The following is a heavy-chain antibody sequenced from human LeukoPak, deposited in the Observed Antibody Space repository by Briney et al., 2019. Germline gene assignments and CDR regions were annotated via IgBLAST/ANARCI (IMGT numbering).Heavy chain of an antibody. CDR2: TYYRSKWYN. CDR3: ARVTYHYDSSGLFDY. D-gene: IGHD3-22*01. V-gene: IGHV6-1*01. CDR1: GDSVPSNSAA. Sequence: SQTLSLTCAISGDSVPSNSAAWNWVRQSPSRGLEWLGRTYYRSKWYNDYAGSVKSRITINLDTSKNQFSLQLNSVTPEDTAVYYCARVTYHYDSSGLFDYWGQGTLVTVSS. J-gene: IGHJ4*02.